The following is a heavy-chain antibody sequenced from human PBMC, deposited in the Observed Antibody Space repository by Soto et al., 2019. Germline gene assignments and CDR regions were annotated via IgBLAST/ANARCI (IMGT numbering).Heavy chain of an antibody. CDR2: IIPLGSSQ. Sequence: QVQLVQSGAEVKKPGSLLKVSCKASGATYSPFIAYAISWLRQAPGQGLEWMGSIIPLGSSQHYAEGYQGRATISADTSTFTVSLELTDLTSDDAAVYFCARSRDRCGGDCYSVYSAFDLWGQVTPVTVSS. CDR3: ARSRDRCGGDCYSVYSAFDL. D-gene: IGHD2-21*02. V-gene: IGHV1-69*04. J-gene: IGHJ3*01. CDR1: GATYSPFIAYA.